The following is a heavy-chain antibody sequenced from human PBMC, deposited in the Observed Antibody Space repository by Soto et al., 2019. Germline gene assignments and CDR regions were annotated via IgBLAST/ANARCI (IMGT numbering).Heavy chain of an antibody. CDR1: GGTFSSYA. J-gene: IGHJ4*02. Sequence: ASVKLSCKASGGTFSSYAISWVRQAPGQGLEWMGGIIPIFGTANYAQKFQGRVTITADESTSTAYMELSSLRSEDTAVYYCARSLIYSAAAAGAYYFDYWGQGTLVTVSS. CDR3: ARSLIYSAAAAGAYYFDY. D-gene: IGHD6-13*01. CDR2: IIPIFGTA. V-gene: IGHV1-69*13.